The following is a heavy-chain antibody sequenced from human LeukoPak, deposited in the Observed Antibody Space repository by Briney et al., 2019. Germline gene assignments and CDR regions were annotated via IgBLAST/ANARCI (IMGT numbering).Heavy chain of an antibody. CDR2: INHSGST. Sequence: SETLSLTCAVYGGSFSGYYWSWIRQPPGKGLEWIGEINHSGSTNYNPSLKSRVTISVDTSKNQFSLKLSSVTAADTAVYYCARITSYYYYSMDVWGQGTTVTVSS. J-gene: IGHJ6*02. CDR1: GGSFSGYY. V-gene: IGHV4-34*01. CDR3: ARITSYYYYSMDV.